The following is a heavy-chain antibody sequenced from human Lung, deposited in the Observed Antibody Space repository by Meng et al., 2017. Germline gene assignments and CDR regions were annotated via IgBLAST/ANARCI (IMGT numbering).Heavy chain of an antibody. J-gene: IGHJ4*02. CDR3: ARGPTTMAHDFDY. CDR1: VGSFSYYS. Sequence: VQLQEWGGALLKPPEPLAPTCVSAVGSFSYYSWSCIRQPPGKGLEWIGEINHSGSTNYNPSLESRATISVDTSQNNLSLKLSSVTAADSAVYYCARGPTTMAHDFDYWGQGTLVTVSS. D-gene: IGHD4-11*01. V-gene: IGHV4-34*01. CDR2: INHSGST.